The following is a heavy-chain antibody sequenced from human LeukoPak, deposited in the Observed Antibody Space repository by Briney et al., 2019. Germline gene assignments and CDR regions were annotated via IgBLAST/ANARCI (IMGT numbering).Heavy chain of an antibody. CDR1: GFTVSSNY. J-gene: IGHJ4*02. CDR2: IYSGGST. V-gene: IGHV3-66*01. D-gene: IGHD5-18*01. Sequence: GGSLRLSCAASGFTVSSNYMSWVRQAPGKGLEWVPVIYSGGSTYYADSVKGRFTISRDNSKNTLYLQMNSLRAEDTAVYYCARVGTAMVLYYWGQGTLVTVSS. CDR3: ARVGTAMVLYY.